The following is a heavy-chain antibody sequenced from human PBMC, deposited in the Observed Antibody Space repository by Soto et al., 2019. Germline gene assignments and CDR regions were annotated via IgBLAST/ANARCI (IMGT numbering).Heavy chain of an antibody. Sequence: ASVKVSCKASGYTFTSYYMHWVRQAPGQGLEWMGIINPSGGSTSYAQKFQGRVTISVDTSKNQFSLKLSSVTAADTAVYYCARDLGSAAFDIWGQGTMVTVSS. CDR3: ARDLGSAAFDI. D-gene: IGHD1-26*01. CDR2: INPSGGST. V-gene: IGHV1-46*01. J-gene: IGHJ3*02. CDR1: GYTFTSYY.